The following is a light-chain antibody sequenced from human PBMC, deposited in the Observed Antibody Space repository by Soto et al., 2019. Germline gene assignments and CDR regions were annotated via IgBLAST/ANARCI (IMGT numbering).Light chain of an antibody. Sequence: EIVMTQSPGTLSLSTGERATLSCRASQSVSSTSLAWYQQKPGQAPRLLIYGASTRATGIPDRFSGSASGPDFTLTINRLEPEDFAVYYCQLYGISPQFGQGTRLEIK. V-gene: IGKV3-20*01. J-gene: IGKJ5*01. CDR3: QLYGISPQ. CDR2: GAS. CDR1: QSVSSTS.